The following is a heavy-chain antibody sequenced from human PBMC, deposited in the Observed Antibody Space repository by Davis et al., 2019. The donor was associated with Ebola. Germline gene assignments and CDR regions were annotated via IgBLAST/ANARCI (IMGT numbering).Heavy chain of an antibody. CDR1: GFTFSSYA. J-gene: IGHJ6*02. CDR3: AKDTATPLVVPAAVYYYYYYGMDV. CDR2: ISGSGGST. D-gene: IGHD2-2*01. Sequence: GESLKISCAASGFTFSSYAMSWVRQAPGKGLEWVSAISGSGGSTYYADSVKGRFISRDNSKNTLYLQMNSLRAEDTAVYYCAKDTATPLVVPAAVYYYYYYGMDVWGQGTTVTVSS. V-gene: IGHV3-23*01.